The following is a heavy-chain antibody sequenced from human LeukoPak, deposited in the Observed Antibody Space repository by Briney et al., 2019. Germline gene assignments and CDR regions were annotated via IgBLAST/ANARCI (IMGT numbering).Heavy chain of an antibody. Sequence: GESLRISCKGSGYSFTSYWISWVRQMRGKGLEWMGRIDPSDSYTNYSPSFQGHVTISADKSISTAYLQWSSLKASDTAMYYCARHFITMVRGVIIKESPDDYWGQGTLVTVSS. J-gene: IGHJ4*02. CDR3: ARHFITMVRGVIIKESPDDY. V-gene: IGHV5-10-1*01. CDR1: GYSFTSYW. D-gene: IGHD3-10*01. CDR2: IDPSDSYT.